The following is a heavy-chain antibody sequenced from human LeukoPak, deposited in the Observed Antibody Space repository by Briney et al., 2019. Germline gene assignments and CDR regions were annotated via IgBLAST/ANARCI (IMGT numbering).Heavy chain of an antibody. CDR3: ARCADRTRISGVYYYYYYMDV. Sequence: SETLSLTCTVSGGSISSSSYYWGWIRQPPGKGLEWIGEINHSGSTNYNPSLKSRVTISVDTSKNQFSLKLSSVTAADTAVYYCARCADRTRISGVYYYYYYMDVWGKGTTVTVSS. J-gene: IGHJ6*03. CDR1: GGSISSSSYY. CDR2: INHSGST. V-gene: IGHV4-39*07. D-gene: IGHD1-14*01.